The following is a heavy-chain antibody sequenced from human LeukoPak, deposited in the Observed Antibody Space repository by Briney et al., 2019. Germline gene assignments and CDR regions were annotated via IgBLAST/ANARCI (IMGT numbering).Heavy chain of an antibody. V-gene: IGHV4-59*01. CDR2: IYYSGST. D-gene: IGHD5-18*01. Sequence: SGTLSLTCTVSGGSISSYYWSWIRQPPGKGLEWIGYIYYSGSTNYNPSLKSRVTISVDTSKNQFSLKLSSVTAADTAVYYCAKGNTAMAHYWGQGTLVTVSS. CDR3: AKGNTAMAHY. CDR1: GGSISSYY. J-gene: IGHJ4*02.